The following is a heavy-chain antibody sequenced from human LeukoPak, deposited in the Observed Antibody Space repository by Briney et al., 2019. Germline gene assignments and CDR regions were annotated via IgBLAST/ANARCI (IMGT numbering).Heavy chain of an antibody. D-gene: IGHD5-12*01. Sequence: GGSLRLSCAASGFTFSSYAMSWVRQAPGKGLEWVSAISGSGGSTYYADSVKGRFTISRDNSKNTLYLQMNSLRAEDTAVYYCAKDRGVSGRKGRTYSGYDWTFDYWGQGTLVTVSS. CDR3: AKDRGVSGRKGRTYSGYDWTFDY. CDR2: ISGSGGST. J-gene: IGHJ4*02. V-gene: IGHV3-23*01. CDR1: GFTFSSYA.